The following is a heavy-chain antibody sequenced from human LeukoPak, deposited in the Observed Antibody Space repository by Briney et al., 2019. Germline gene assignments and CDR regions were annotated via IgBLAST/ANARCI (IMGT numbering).Heavy chain of an antibody. CDR2: ISSSSSYT. Sequence: GGSLRLSCAASGFTFSDYYMSWIRQAPGKGLEWVSYISSSSSYTNYADSVKGTISRDNAKNSLYLQMNSLRADDTAVYYCAREVRVVTAIGQGRPDYFDYWGQGTLVTVSS. CDR1: GFTFSDYY. D-gene: IGHD2-21*02. V-gene: IGHV3-11*05. J-gene: IGHJ4*02. CDR3: AREVRVVTAIGQGRPDYFDY.